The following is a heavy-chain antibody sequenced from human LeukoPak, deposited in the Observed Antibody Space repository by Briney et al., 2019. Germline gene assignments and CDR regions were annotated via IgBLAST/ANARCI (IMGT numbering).Heavy chain of an antibody. CDR1: GFTFSSYA. V-gene: IGHV3-30-3*01. J-gene: IGHJ4*02. CDR3: ARDRSLDY. Sequence: PGGSLRLSCAASGFTFSSYAMHGVRQARGKGLEWVAVISYDGSNKYYADSVKGRFTISRDNSKNTLYLQMNSVRAEDTAVYYCARDRSLDYWGEGTLVTVSS. CDR2: ISYDGSNK.